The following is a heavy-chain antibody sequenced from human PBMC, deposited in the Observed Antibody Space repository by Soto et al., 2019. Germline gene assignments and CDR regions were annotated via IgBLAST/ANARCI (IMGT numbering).Heavy chain of an antibody. CDR3: AKTGGYSYGYPNY. J-gene: IGHJ4*02. Sequence: WGSLRLCCSASGFTFSSYAMSWVRQAPGKGLEWVSAISGSGGSTYYADSVKGRFTISRDNSKNTLYLQMNSLRAEDTAVYYCAKTGGYSYGYPNYWGQGTLVTVSS. V-gene: IGHV3-23*01. CDR1: GFTFSSYA. D-gene: IGHD5-18*01. CDR2: ISGSGGST.